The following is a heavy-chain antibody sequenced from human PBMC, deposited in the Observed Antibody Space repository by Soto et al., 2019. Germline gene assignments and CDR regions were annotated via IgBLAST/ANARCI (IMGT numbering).Heavy chain of an antibody. Sequence: SVKVSCKASGGTFSSYAISWVRQAPGQGLEWMGGIIPIFGTANYAQKFQGRVTMTRDASTSTAYMELSSLRSEDTAVYYCARALFPYGDYDYWGQGTLVTVSS. CDR1: GGTFSSYA. CDR3: ARALFPYGDYDY. J-gene: IGHJ4*02. V-gene: IGHV1-69*05. D-gene: IGHD4-17*01. CDR2: IIPIFGTA.